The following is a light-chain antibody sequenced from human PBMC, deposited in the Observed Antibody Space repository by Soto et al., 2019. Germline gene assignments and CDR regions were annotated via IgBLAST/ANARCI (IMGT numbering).Light chain of an antibody. J-gene: IGKJ3*01. CDR3: QQYGSSPLFT. Sequence: EIVLTQSPGTLSLSPGERATLSCRASQSVSSTHLAWYQQKPGQAPRLLIYATSSRATGIPDRFSGSGSGTDFTLTISRLDPEDFAVYYCQQYGSSPLFTFGPGTKVDIK. V-gene: IGKV3-20*01. CDR1: QSVSSTH. CDR2: ATS.